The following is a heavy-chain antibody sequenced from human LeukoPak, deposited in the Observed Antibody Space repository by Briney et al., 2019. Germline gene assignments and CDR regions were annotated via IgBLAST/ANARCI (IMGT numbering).Heavy chain of an antibody. CDR1: GGSISSSSYY. CDR2: IYYSGST. J-gene: IGHJ6*03. V-gene: IGHV4-39*07. Sequence: SETLSLTCTVSGGSISSSSYYWGWIRQPPGKGLEWIGSIYYSGSTYYNPSLKSRVTISVDTFKNQFSLKLSSVTAADTAVYYCARTTEGYCRGRSCYSYYYYMDVWGKGTTVTVSS. CDR3: ARTTEGYCRGRSCYSYYYYMDV. D-gene: IGHD2-15*01.